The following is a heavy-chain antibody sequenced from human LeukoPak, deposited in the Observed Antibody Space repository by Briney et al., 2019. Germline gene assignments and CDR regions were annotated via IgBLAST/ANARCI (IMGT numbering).Heavy chain of an antibody. CDR2: ISGSTGNT. V-gene: IGHV1-18*01. D-gene: IGHD2-2*01. J-gene: IGHJ5*02. CDR1: GYSFTSYG. CDR3: ARVVRDCSSINCYWEYCFDP. Sequence: ASVKVSCKASGYSFTSYGITWVREAPGQGPEWMGWISGSTGNTHYAQNVQGRVTMTTDTATSTAYMELRSLGPDDTAVYYCARVVRDCSSINCYWEYCFDPWGQGTLVIVSS.